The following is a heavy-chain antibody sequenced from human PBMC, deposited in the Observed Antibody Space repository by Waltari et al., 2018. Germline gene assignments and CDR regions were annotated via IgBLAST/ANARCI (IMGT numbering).Heavy chain of an antibody. CDR3: ARDQGMATIN. D-gene: IGHD5-12*01. V-gene: IGHV1-8*03. CDR1: GYTFTSYD. J-gene: IGHJ4*02. CDR2: MNPNSGNT. Sequence: QVQLVQSGAEVKKPGASVKVSCKASGYTFTSYDINWVRQATGQGLEWMGWMNPNSGNTGYAQKFQGRVTITRNTSISTAYMELSSVTAAETAVYYWARDQGMATINWGQGTLVTVSS.